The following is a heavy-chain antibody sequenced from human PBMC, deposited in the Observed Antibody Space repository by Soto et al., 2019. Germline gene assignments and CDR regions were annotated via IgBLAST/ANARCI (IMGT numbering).Heavy chain of an antibody. V-gene: IGHV3-23*01. J-gene: IGHJ6*02. Sequence: EVQLLETGGGLAQPGGSLRLSCVASGFTFNYYDMSWVRQAPGKGLEWVSTISSTGVTTYYADSVKGRFTISRDNFKNPLWLHMNCLRAEDTAVYYCADPVPATTHYDSYTMDVWGQGTAVTVSS. CDR3: ADPVPATTHYDSYTMDV. D-gene: IGHD1-26*01. CDR2: ISSTGVTT. CDR1: GFTFNYYD.